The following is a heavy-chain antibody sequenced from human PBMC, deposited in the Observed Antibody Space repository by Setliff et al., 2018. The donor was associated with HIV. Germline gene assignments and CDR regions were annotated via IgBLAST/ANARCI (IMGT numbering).Heavy chain of an antibody. CDR2: IYTRGNT. J-gene: IGHJ6*03. D-gene: IGHD2-21*02. Sequence: PSETLSLTCSVSGASITSHNWSWIRQAAGKGLEWIGRIYTRGNTNYNPSLRSRVTMSVDTSKNQFSLKVTFVTAADTAVYYCTRDLLGDDYYYNNMDVWGKGTTVTVSS. CDR3: TRDLLGDDYYYNNMDV. CDR1: GASITSHN. V-gene: IGHV4-4*07.